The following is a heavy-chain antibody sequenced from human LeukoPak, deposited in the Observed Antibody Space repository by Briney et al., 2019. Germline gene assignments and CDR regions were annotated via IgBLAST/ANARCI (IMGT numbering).Heavy chain of an antibody. CDR3: ARTTEGGYTYDYFYYYYMDV. Sequence: SETLSLTCTVSGGSISIYYWSWIRQPPGKGLEWIGYIYYSGSTNYNPSLKSRVTISVGTCKNQFSLKLSSVTAADTAVYYCARTTEGGYTYDYFYYYYMDVWGKGTTVTISS. CDR1: GGSISIYY. J-gene: IGHJ6*03. CDR2: IYYSGST. V-gene: IGHV4-59*01. D-gene: IGHD5-18*01.